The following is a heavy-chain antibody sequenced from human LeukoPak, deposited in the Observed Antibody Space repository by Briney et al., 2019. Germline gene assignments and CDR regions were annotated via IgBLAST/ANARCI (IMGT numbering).Heavy chain of an antibody. CDR2: IYYTGYT. CDR1: GDSISTYY. Sequence: SETLSLTCTVSGDSISTYYWTWIRQPPGKGLEWIGYIYYTGYTDYNPSLKSRVTISLDTSKNQFSLNLSSVTAADTAVYYCARRYGDYVIDYWGQGTLVTVSS. CDR3: ARRYGDYVIDY. V-gene: IGHV4-59*08. D-gene: IGHD4-17*01. J-gene: IGHJ4*02.